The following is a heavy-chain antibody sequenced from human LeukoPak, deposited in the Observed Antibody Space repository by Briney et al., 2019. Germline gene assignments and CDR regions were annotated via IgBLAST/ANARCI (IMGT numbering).Heavy chain of an antibody. V-gene: IGHV1-46*01. Sequence: GASVKVSCKASGYTFTSYYMHWVRQAPGQGLEWMGIINPSGGSTSYAQKFQGRVTMTRDTSTSTVYMELSSLRAEDTAVYYCGKTTVGYSSGQKPAWPVDYWGQGTLVTVSS. CDR2: INPSGGST. D-gene: IGHD5-18*01. J-gene: IGHJ4*02. CDR1: GYTFTSYY. CDR3: GKTTVGYSSGQKPAWPVDY.